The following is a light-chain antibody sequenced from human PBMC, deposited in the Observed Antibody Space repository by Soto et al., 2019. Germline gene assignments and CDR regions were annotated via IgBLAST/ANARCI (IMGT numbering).Light chain of an antibody. J-gene: IGLJ1*01. CDR1: SSNIGSNS. Sequence: QSVLTQPPSASGTPGQRVTISCSGSSSNIGSNSVYWYQQLPGTAPKLLIYRNNQRPSGVPDRFSGSKSGTSASLAIRGLRSEDEADYYCAAWDDSLSGLNYVFGTGTKLTVL. V-gene: IGLV1-47*01. CDR3: AAWDDSLSGLNYV. CDR2: RNN.